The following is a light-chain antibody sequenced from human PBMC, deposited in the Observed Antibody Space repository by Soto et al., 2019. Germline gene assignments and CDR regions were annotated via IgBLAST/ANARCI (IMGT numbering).Light chain of an antibody. Sequence: QSVLTQPPSASGTPGQRVTISCSGSSSNIGSKYVYWYQQLPGTAPKLLIYSNNQRPSGVPDRFSGSKSGTSASLAISGLRSEDEADYYCAAWDDSLSGHWVFGGGTKVAVL. CDR2: SNN. CDR3: AAWDDSLSGHWV. J-gene: IGLJ3*02. V-gene: IGLV1-47*02. CDR1: SSNIGSKY.